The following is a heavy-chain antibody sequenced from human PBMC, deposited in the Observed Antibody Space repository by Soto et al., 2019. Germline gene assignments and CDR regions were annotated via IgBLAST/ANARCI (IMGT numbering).Heavy chain of an antibody. J-gene: IGHJ4*02. Sequence: EVQLLESGGSLVQPGGSLRLSCAASGFTFSTYAMSWVRQAPGKGLEWVAGLFGSGRGISYADAVKGRFIISRDNSNNFLYLQMHGLRVEDTAVYYCAKDRQPDGLWPFDHWGQGTRVTVSS. CDR1: GFTFSTYA. D-gene: IGHD2-2*01. CDR3: AKDRQPDGLWPFDH. V-gene: IGHV3-23*01. CDR2: LFGSGRGI.